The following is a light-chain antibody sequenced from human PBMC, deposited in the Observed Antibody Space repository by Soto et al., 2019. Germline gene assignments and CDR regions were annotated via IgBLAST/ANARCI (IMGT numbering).Light chain of an antibody. Sequence: DIQMTQSPSXLSASVGDRVTITCRASQSINSYLNWYQQKPGKAPKLLIYAASSLQSGVPSRFSGSGSGTNFTLTISSLQPEDFATYYCQQSYSTLFTFGPGTKVDIK. J-gene: IGKJ3*01. CDR1: QSINSY. V-gene: IGKV1-39*01. CDR3: QQSYSTLFT. CDR2: AAS.